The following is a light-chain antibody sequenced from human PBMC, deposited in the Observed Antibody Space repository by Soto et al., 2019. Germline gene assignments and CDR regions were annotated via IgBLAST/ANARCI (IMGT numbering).Light chain of an antibody. CDR3: CSYAGSSTFE. CDR2: EGS. Sequence: QSALTQPASVSGSPGQSIIISGTGTSSDVGSYNLVSWYQQHPGKAPKLMIYEGSKRPSGVSNRFSGSKSGNTASLTISGLQAEDEADYYCCSYAGSSTFEFGGGTKLTVL. CDR1: SSDVGSYNL. V-gene: IGLV2-23*03. J-gene: IGLJ3*02.